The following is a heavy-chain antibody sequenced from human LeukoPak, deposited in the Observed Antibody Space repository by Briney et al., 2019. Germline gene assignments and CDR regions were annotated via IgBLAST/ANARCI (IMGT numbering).Heavy chain of an antibody. Sequence: ASVKVSCKASGGTFSSYAISWVRQAPGQGLEWMGRIIPILGIANYAQKFQGRVTITADKSTSTAYMELSSLRSEDTAVNYCARELVGGDGYSPDYWGQGTLVTVSS. D-gene: IGHD5-24*01. J-gene: IGHJ4*02. CDR2: IIPILGIA. CDR3: ARELVGGDGYSPDY. CDR1: GGTFSSYA. V-gene: IGHV1-69*04.